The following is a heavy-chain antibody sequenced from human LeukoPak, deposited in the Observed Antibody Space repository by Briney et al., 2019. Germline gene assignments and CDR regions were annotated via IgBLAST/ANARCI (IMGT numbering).Heavy chain of an antibody. CDR3: ARRYDSSGYYLYSFDH. CDR2: IFPGDSDT. CDR1: GYTFTTYW. D-gene: IGHD3-22*01. Sequence: GESLKISCKGSGYTFTTYWIGWVRQMPGKGLDWMGIIFPGDSDTRYSPSFQGQVTISADKSISTAYLQWSSLKASDTAMYYCARRYDSSGYYLYSFDHWGQGTLVTVSS. V-gene: IGHV5-51*01. J-gene: IGHJ4*02.